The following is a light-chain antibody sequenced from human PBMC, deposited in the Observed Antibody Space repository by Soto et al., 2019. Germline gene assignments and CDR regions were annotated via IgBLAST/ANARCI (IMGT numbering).Light chain of an antibody. CDR3: SSYTSSSTLV. CDR2: EVS. CDR1: SSDVGGYNY. Sequence: QSALTQPASVSGSPGQSITFSCTGTSSDVGGYNYVSWYQQHPGKAPKLMIYEVSNRPSGVSNRFSGSKSGNTASLTISGLQAEDEADYYRSSYTSSSTLVFGEGTQLTVL. V-gene: IGLV2-14*01. J-gene: IGLJ2*01.